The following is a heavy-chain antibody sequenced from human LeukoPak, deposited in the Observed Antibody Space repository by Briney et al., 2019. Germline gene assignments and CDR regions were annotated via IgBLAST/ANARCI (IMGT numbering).Heavy chain of an antibody. V-gene: IGHV4-31*11. D-gene: IGHD3-22*01. CDR3: ARSSPNYYDSSGYYPTHYYYYYGMDV. CDR1: GGSFSGYY. CDR2: IYYSGST. J-gene: IGHJ6*02. Sequence: SETLSLTCAVYGGSFSGYYWSWIRQHPGKGLEWIGYIYYSGSTYYNPSLKSRVTISVDTSKNQFSLKLSSVTAADTAVYYCARSSPNYYDSSGYYPTHYYYYYGMDVWGQGTTVTVSS.